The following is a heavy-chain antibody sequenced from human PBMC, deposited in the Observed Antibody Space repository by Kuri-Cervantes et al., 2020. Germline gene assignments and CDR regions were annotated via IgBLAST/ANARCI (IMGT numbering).Heavy chain of an antibody. CDR3: ARGLDYYGSGSSYWYFDL. CDR2: IYYSGST. V-gene: IGHV4-59*01. Sequence: SESLSLTCTVAGGSISSYYWSWIRQPPEKGLEWIGYIYYSGSTNYNPSLKSRVTISVDTSKNQFSLKLSSVTAADTAVYYCARGLDYYGSGSSYWYFDLWGRGTLVTVSS. CDR1: GGSISSYY. D-gene: IGHD3-10*01. J-gene: IGHJ2*01.